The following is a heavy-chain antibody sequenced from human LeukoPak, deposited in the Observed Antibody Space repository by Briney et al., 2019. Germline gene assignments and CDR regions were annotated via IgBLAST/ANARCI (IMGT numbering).Heavy chain of an antibody. J-gene: IGHJ4*02. Sequence: PSETLSLTCTVSGGSIRNYYWTWIRQPPGKGLEWIGNIHDSGSTNYNPSLKSRVTISLDTSKNQFSLTLSSVTAADTAVYYCATVGTSFVDYWGQGTLVTVSS. CDR2: IHDSGST. CDR3: ATVGTSFVDY. D-gene: IGHD1-26*01. V-gene: IGHV4-59*01. CDR1: GGSIRNYY.